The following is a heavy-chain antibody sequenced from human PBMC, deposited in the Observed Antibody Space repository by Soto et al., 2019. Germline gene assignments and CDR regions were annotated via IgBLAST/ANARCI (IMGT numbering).Heavy chain of an antibody. CDR2: ISAYNGNT. Sequence: QVQLVQSGAEVKKPGASVKVSCKASGYTFTSYGISWVRQAPGQGLEWMGWISAYNGNTNYAQKLQGRVTMTTDTSTGTAYMELRSLISDYTAVYYCARGWVLLLFGESDAFDIWGQGTMVTVSS. CDR3: ARGWVLLLFGESDAFDI. J-gene: IGHJ3*02. V-gene: IGHV1-18*01. CDR1: GYTFTSYG. D-gene: IGHD3-10*01.